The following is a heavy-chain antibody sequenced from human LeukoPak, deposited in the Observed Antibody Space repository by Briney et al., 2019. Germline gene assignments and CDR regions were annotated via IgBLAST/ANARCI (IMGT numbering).Heavy chain of an antibody. D-gene: IGHD3-10*01. V-gene: IGHV4-59*08. CDR2: IYYSGST. J-gene: IGHJ5*02. CDR1: GGSISSYY. Sequence: SETLSLTCTVSGGSISSYYWSWIRQPPGKGLEWIGYIYYSGSTNYNPSLKSRVTISVDTSKNQFSLKLSSVTAADTAVYYCARRGEIGETVWFDPWGQGTLVTVSS. CDR3: ARRGEIGETVWFDP.